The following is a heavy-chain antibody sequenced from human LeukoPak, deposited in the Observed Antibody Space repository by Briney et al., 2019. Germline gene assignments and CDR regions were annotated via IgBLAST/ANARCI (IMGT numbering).Heavy chain of an antibody. J-gene: IGHJ4*02. D-gene: IGHD2-21*01. Sequence: GGSLRLSCAASGFTFSSYGMHWVRQAPGKGLEWVSLISDDGSDTYYSDSVKGRFTISRDNSKKILYLQMDSLRTEDTAVYYCARDLLDCGGPRCTDFGGQGTLVTVSS. CDR2: ISDDGSDT. CDR1: GFTFSSYG. CDR3: ARDLLDCGGPRCTDF. V-gene: IGHV3-30*19.